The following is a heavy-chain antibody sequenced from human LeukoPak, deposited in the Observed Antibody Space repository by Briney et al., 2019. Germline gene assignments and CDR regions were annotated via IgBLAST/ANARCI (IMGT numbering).Heavy chain of an antibody. CDR3: AREEIRGVTMIVVVIMDY. V-gene: IGHV1-2*04. CDR1: GYTFTDNY. Sequence: ASVKVSCKASGYTFTDNYIHWVRQAPGQGLEWMGWINPYSGDTNYAQKFQGLVTMTRDTSIGTAYMELRRLRSDDTAVYYCAREEIRGVTMIVVVIMDYWGQGTLVTVSS. D-gene: IGHD3-22*01. J-gene: IGHJ4*02. CDR2: INPYSGDT.